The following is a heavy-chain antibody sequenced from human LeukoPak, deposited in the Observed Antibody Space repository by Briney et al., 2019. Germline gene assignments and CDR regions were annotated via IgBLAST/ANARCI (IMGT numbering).Heavy chain of an antibody. V-gene: IGHV4-39*01. Sequence: PSETLSLTCTVSGGSISSSSYYWGWIRQPPGKGLEWIGSIYYSGSTYYNPSLKSRVTISEDTSKNQFSLKLSSVTAADTAVYYCARQPSSQQLVHFDYWGQGTLVTVSS. J-gene: IGHJ4*02. CDR2: IYYSGST. CDR3: ARQPSSQQLVHFDY. CDR1: GGSISSSSYY. D-gene: IGHD6-13*01.